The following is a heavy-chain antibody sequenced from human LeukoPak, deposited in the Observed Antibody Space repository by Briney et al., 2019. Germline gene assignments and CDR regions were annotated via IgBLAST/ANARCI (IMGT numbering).Heavy chain of an antibody. CDR2: ISWNSGSI. CDR1: GFTFDDYA. Sequence: RTGRSLGLSCAASGFTFDDYAMHWVRHAPGKGLEWVSGISWNSGSIGYADSVKGRFTISRDNAKNSLYLQMNSLRAEDTALYYCAKEREGYFDYWGQGTLVTVSS. J-gene: IGHJ4*02. V-gene: IGHV3-9*01. CDR3: AKEREGYFDY.